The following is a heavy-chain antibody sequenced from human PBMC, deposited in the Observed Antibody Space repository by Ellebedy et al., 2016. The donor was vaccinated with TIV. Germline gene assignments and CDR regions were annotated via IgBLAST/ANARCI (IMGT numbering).Heavy chain of an antibody. Sequence: GESLKISCAASGFTFSNYGMHWVRQAPGKGLEWVAVISKDGSNKYYADSVKGRFTISRDNSKNTMYLQMNSLRVEDTAVYYSASGEYEDYWGQGTLVTVSS. CDR1: GFTFSNYG. V-gene: IGHV3-30*03. CDR3: ASGEYEDY. CDR2: ISKDGSNK. J-gene: IGHJ4*02. D-gene: IGHD4-17*01.